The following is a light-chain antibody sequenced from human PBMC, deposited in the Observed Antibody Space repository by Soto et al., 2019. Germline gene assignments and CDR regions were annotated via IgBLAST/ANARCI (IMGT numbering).Light chain of an antibody. V-gene: IGKV2D-29*01. J-gene: IGKJ5*01. CDR1: QSLRHSDGKTY. CDR2: EVS. Sequence: DVVLTQTPLSLSVTPGQTASISCKSSQSLRHSDGKTYFYWYLKKPGQPPQLLIYEVSKRLSGVPDRFSGSGSGTYFTLTISRVEAEDVGVYYCMQTIQLPITFGQGTRLEIK. CDR3: MQTIQLPIT.